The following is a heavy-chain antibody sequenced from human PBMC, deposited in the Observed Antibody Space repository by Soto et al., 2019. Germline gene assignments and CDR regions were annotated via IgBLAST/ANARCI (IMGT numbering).Heavy chain of an antibody. CDR2: IDGSFGIT. J-gene: IGHJ4*02. Sequence: PGGSLILSCAASVFTFGTTYISLVLQAPGEGLEWVSTIDGSFGITYYADSVKGRFTISRDNSRNTVYLQMNSLRGDDTALYYCVKTPGSSNKRGKGHLVTVSS. CDR1: VFTFGTTY. V-gene: IGHV3-23*01. CDR3: VKTPGSSNK. D-gene: IGHD2-15*01.